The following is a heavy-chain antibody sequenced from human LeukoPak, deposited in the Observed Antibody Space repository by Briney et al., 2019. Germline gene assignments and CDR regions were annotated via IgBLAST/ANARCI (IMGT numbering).Heavy chain of an antibody. CDR1: GGSISSSSYY. Sequence: SETLSLTCTVSGGSISSSSYYWGWIRQPPGKGLEWIGSIYYSGSTYYNPSLKSRVTISVDTSKNQFSLKLSSVTAADTAVYYCARHHYDYVWGSYRSGGYYFDYWGQGTLVTVSS. J-gene: IGHJ4*02. CDR2: IYYSGST. D-gene: IGHD3-16*02. V-gene: IGHV4-39*01. CDR3: ARHHYDYVWGSYRSGGYYFDY.